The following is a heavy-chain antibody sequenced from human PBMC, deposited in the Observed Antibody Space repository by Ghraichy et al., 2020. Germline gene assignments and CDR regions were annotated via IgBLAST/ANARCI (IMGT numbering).Heavy chain of an antibody. CDR3: ARHDQRYSSSWFSFDD. V-gene: IGHV4-39*01. Sequence: SQTLSLTCTVSGHSISLSGYFWGWIRQPPGKGPEWIGSIYSSGSTYYNPSLKSRVTISVDTSANQFSLNLRSVTDADTAFYYCARHDQRYSSSWFSFDDWGQGTLVTVSS. J-gene: IGHJ4*02. CDR1: GHSISLSGYF. CDR2: IYSSGST. D-gene: IGHD6-13*01.